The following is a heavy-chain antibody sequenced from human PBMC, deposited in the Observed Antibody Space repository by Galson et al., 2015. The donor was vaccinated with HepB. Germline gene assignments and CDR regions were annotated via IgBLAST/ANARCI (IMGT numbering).Heavy chain of an antibody. Sequence: SLRLSCAASGFTFSSYGMHWVRQAPGKGLEWVAVISYDGSNKYYADSVKGRFTISRDNSKNTLYLQMNSLRAEDTAVYYRAKFGGNYYDSSGYYPDYWGQGTLVTVSS. CDR2: ISYDGSNK. J-gene: IGHJ4*02. CDR1: GFTFSSYG. D-gene: IGHD3-22*01. CDR3: AKFGGNYYDSSGYYPDY. V-gene: IGHV3-30*18.